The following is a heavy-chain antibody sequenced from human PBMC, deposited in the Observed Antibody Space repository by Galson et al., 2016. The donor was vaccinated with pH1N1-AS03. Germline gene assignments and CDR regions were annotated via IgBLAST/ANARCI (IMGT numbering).Heavy chain of an antibody. CDR2: IGDNGINT. CDR1: GFTFRTFS. CDR3: IKEGNRLQSRRSDAFDI. V-gene: IGHV3-64D*06. D-gene: IGHD5-18*01. J-gene: IGHJ3*02. Sequence: SLRLSCAASGFTFRTFSIYWVRQAPGKGLEYVSGIGDNGINTYYADPVKARFTISRDKSKNTVYLQMSSLRTEDTAVYYCIKEGNRLQSRRSDAFDIWGRGTMVTVSS.